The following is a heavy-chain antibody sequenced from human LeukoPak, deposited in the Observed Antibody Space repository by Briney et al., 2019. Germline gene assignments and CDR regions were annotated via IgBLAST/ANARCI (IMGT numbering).Heavy chain of an antibody. CDR1: GGSISSYY. CDR2: IYYSGST. J-gene: IGHJ4*02. Sequence: PSETLSLTCTVSGGSISSYYWSWIRRPPGKGLEWIGYIYYSGSTNYNPSLKSRVTISVDTSKNQFSLKLSSVTAADTAVYYCARGNIAVAGTDYWGQGTLVTGSS. CDR3: ARGNIAVAGTDY. D-gene: IGHD6-19*01. V-gene: IGHV4-59*01.